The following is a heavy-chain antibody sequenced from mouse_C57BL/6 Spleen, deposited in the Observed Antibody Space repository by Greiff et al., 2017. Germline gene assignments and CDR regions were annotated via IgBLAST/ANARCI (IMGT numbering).Heavy chain of an antibody. V-gene: IGHV3-1*01. CDR3: ARGGYDGYYWFAY. CDR2: ISYSGST. J-gene: IGHJ3*01. CDR1: GYSITSGYD. D-gene: IGHD2-3*01. Sequence: EVKVVESGPGMVKPSQSLSLTCTVTGYSITSGYDWHWIRHFPGNKLEWMGYISYSGSTNYNPSLKSRISITHDTSKNHFFLKLNSVTTEDTATYYCARGGYDGYYWFAYWGQGTLVTVSA.